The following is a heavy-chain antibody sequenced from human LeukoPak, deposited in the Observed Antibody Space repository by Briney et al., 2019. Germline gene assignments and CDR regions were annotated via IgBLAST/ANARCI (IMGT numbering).Heavy chain of an antibody. CDR2: IIPIFGTA. Sequence: SVKVSCKASGGTFSSYAISWVRQAPGQGLEWMGGIIPIFGTANYAQKFQGRVTITADESTSTAYMELSSLRSEDTAVYYCARDVADYYDSSGYGRDAFDIWGQGTMVTVSS. CDR1: GGTFSSYA. V-gene: IGHV1-69*13. D-gene: IGHD3-22*01. J-gene: IGHJ3*02. CDR3: ARDVADYYDSSGYGRDAFDI.